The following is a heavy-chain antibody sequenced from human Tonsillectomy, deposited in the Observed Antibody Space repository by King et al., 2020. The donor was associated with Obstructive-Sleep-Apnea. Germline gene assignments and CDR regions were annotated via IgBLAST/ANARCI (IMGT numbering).Heavy chain of an antibody. D-gene: IGHD2-15*01. CDR3: ARHPDLGSGGSCGY. CDR1: GGSISSYY. Sequence: QLQESGPGLVKPSETLSLTCTVSGGSISSYYWSWIRQPPGKGLEWIGYIYYSGSTNYNPSLQSRVTLSVDTSKNQFSLKLSSVTAADTAVYYCARHPDLGSGGSCGYWGQGTLVTVSS. CDR2: IYYSGST. J-gene: IGHJ4*02. V-gene: IGHV4-59*08.